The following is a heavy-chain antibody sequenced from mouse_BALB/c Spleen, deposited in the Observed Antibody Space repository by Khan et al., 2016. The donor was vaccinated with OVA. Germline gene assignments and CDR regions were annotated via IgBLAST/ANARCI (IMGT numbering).Heavy chain of an antibody. J-gene: IGHJ1*01. CDR1: GYTFTSYW. V-gene: IGHV1-87*01. CDR2: IYPGDGDT. Sequence: QVQLQQSGAELARPGASVKLSCKASGYTFTSYWMQWVKQRPGQGLEWIGAIYPGDGDTRYTQQFKGKATLTADKSSSTAYMQLSTLASEDSAVLDCARTGGPYDGYVGYCDVWGAGTTVTVSS. D-gene: IGHD2-3*01. CDR3: ARTGGPYDGYVGYCDV.